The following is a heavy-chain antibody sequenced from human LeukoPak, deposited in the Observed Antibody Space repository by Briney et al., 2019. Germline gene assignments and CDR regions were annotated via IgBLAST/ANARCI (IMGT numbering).Heavy chain of an antibody. Sequence: ASVKVSCKASGYTFTSYDINWVRQATGQGLEWMGRINPNSGGTNYAQKFQGRVTMTREMSISTAYMELSRLRSDDTAVYYCARTEEFDYWGQGTLVTVSS. CDR3: ARTEEFDY. J-gene: IGHJ4*02. CDR2: INPNSGGT. V-gene: IGHV1-2*06. CDR1: GYTFTSYD.